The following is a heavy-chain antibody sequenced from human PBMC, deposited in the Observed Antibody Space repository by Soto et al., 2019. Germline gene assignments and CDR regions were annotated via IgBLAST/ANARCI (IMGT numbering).Heavy chain of an antibody. Sequence: ESGGGLVQPGESLKLSCAVSGFTFSGSAMHWVRQASGKGLEWVGRIRSKANNYATAYAASVKGRFTISRDDSKNTAYLQMNSLKSEDTAVYYCTRGYGDYVRDYWGQGTLVTVSS. D-gene: IGHD4-17*01. V-gene: IGHV3-73*01. CDR3: TRGYGDYVRDY. CDR1: GFTFSGSA. CDR2: IRSKANNYAT. J-gene: IGHJ4*02.